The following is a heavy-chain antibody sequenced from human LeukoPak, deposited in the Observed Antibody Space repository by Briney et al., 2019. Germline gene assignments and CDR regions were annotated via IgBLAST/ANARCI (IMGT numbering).Heavy chain of an antibody. CDR3: ARGYSSGWYYFDY. J-gene: IGHJ4*02. D-gene: IGHD6-19*01. Sequence: PGGSLRLSCAASGFTFSSYAMSWVRQAPGKGLEWVSAISATASNTYYADSVKGRFTISRDNSKNTLYLQMNSLRAEDTAVYYCARGYSSGWYYFDYWGQGTLVTVSS. CDR1: GFTFSSYA. V-gene: IGHV3-23*01. CDR2: ISATASNT.